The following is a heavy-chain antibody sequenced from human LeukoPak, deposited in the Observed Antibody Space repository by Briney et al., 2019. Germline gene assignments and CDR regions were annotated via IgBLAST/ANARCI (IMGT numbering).Heavy chain of an antibody. V-gene: IGHV5-51*01. CDR1: GYSFTNYW. Sequence: GESLKISCKGSGYSFTNYWIGWVRQMPGKGLEWMGIIYPGDSDTRYSPSFQGQVTISADKSISTAYLQWSSLKASDTAMYYCARILGKDTIFGVVPLNYFDYWGQGTLVTVSS. D-gene: IGHD3-3*01. CDR2: IYPGDSDT. J-gene: IGHJ4*02. CDR3: ARILGKDTIFGVVPLNYFDY.